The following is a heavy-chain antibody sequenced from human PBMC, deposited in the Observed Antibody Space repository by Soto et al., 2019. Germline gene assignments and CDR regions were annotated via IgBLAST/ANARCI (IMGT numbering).Heavy chain of an antibody. Sequence: SETLSLTCTVSGGSIRVQSYYWTWIRQTPGKVLEWLGYISQSGATYYNPSLERRVTISMDTSKNAFSLNLSSVTADDTAVYYCARGIWNIEEMIYGFYFDPWGPGTLVTVSS. CDR3: ARGIWNIEEMIYGFYFDP. D-gene: IGHD2-8*01. V-gene: IGHV4-30-4*08. J-gene: IGHJ5*02. CDR2: ISQSGAT. CDR1: GGSIRVQSYY.